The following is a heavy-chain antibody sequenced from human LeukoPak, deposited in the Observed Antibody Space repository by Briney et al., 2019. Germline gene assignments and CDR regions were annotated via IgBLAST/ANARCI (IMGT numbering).Heavy chain of an antibody. D-gene: IGHD3-3*01. Sequence: SVKVSCKASGGTFSSYVISWVRQAPGQGLEWMGGIIPIFGTANYAQKFQGRVTITADKSTSTAYMELSSLRSEDTAVYYCAREGGVRFLEWFTGNWFDPWGQGTLVSVSS. V-gene: IGHV1-69*06. CDR2: IIPIFGTA. J-gene: IGHJ5*02. CDR1: GGTFSSYV. CDR3: AREGGVRFLEWFTGNWFDP.